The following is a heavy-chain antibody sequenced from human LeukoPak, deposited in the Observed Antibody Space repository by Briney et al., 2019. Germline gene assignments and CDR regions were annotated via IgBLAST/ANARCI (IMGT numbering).Heavy chain of an antibody. V-gene: IGHV3-33*01. CDR1: GFTFSSSG. Sequence: GGSLRLSCEESGFTFSSSGMHWVRQAPGKGLEWVAVIWYDGSNTYYADSVKGRFTISRDNFKNTPYLQMNSLRAEDTAVHYCARRRSCGMDVWGQGTTVTVSS. J-gene: IGHJ6*02. CDR3: ARRRSCGMDV. CDR2: IWYDGSNT.